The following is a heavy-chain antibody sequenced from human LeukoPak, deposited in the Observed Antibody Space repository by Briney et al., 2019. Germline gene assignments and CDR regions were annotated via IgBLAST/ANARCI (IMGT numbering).Heavy chain of an antibody. CDR1: GFTFSSYW. J-gene: IGHJ6*02. CDR2: IKQDGSEK. CDR3: ARGSRPSKLRYFDWLGCGMDV. V-gene: IGHV3-7*01. Sequence: GGSLRLSCAASGFTFSSYWMSWVRQAPGKGLEWVANIKQDGSEKYYVDSVKGRFTISRDNAKNSLYLQMNSLRAEDTAVYYCARGSRPSKLRYFDWLGCGMDVWGQGTTVTVSS. D-gene: IGHD3-9*01.